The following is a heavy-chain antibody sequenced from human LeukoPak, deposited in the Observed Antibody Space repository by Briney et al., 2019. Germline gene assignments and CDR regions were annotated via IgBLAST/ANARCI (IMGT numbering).Heavy chain of an antibody. CDR3: TNYDSSGYLEY. Sequence: SETLSLTCTVSGGSISSSSYYWGWIRQPPGKGLEWIGSIYYSGSTYYNPSLKSRVTISVDTSKNQFSLKLSSVTAADTAVYYCTNYDSSGYLEYWGQGTLVTVSS. CDR2: IYYSGST. J-gene: IGHJ4*02. D-gene: IGHD3-22*01. CDR1: GGSISSSSYY. V-gene: IGHV4-39*01.